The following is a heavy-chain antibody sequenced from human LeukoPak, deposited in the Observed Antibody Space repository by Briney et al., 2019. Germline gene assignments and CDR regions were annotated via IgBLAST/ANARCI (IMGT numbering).Heavy chain of an antibody. CDR3: ARAADPSGH. Sequence: PGGSLRLSCAASGFVVSGNYMSWVRQTPGKELEWISVIYSGGTTYYADSMKGRFTISRDDAGNTTGLQMNSLRVEDTAVYYCARAADPSGHWGPGTLVIVSS. CDR2: IYSGGTT. D-gene: IGHD6-25*01. J-gene: IGHJ4*02. V-gene: IGHV3-66*01. CDR1: GFVVSGNY.